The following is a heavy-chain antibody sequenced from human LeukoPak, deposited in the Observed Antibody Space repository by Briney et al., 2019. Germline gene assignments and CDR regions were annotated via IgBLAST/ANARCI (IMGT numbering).Heavy chain of an antibody. CDR1: GYTFTSYY. D-gene: IGHD3-22*01. CDR2: INPSGGST. CDR3: AXXXXXYDSSGYYSN. V-gene: IGHV1-46*01. Sequence: GASVKVSCKASGYTFTSYYMHWVRQAPGQGLEWMGIINPSGGSTSYAQKFQGRVTMTRDTSTSTVYMEMRSLRSEDTAVYYCAXXXXXYDSSGYYSNWGQGTLVTVSS. J-gene: IGHJ4*02.